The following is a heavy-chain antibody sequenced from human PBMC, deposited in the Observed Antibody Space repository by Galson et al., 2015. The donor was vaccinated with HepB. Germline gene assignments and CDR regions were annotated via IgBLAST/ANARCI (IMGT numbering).Heavy chain of an antibody. D-gene: IGHD3-3*01. Sequence: SLRLSCAASGFTFSSYAMSWVRQAPGKGLEWVSAISGSGGSTYYADSVKGRFTISRDNSKNTLYLQMNSLRAGDTAVYYCAKSRWDYDFWSGSLQYYFDYLVQETLFTVSS. J-gene: IGHJ4*02. CDR2: ISGSGGST. CDR3: AKSRWDYDFWSGSLQYYFDY. CDR1: GFTFSSYA. V-gene: IGHV3-23*01.